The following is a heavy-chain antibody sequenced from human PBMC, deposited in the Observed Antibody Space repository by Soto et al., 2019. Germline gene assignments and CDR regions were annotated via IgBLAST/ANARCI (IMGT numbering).Heavy chain of an antibody. Sequence: EEQLVESGGGLVQPGGSLRLSCAASGFTFSSYWMHWVRQAPGKGLVWVSRINPGGSITAYADSVKGRFTISRDNANNTLYLQMNTLRGDDTAVYYCARVATGNYGVWNYWGQGPLVTVSS. J-gene: IGHJ4*02. CDR1: GFTFSSYW. V-gene: IGHV3-74*01. CDR3: ARVATGNYGVWNY. CDR2: INPGGSIT. D-gene: IGHD3-16*01.